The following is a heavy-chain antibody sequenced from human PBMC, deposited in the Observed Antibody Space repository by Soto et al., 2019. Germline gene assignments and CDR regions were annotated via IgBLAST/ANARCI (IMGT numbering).Heavy chain of an antibody. D-gene: IGHD3-10*01. CDR1: GYTFTGYY. J-gene: IGHJ6*02. V-gene: IGHV1-2*04. CDR2: INPNSGGT. Sequence: ASVKVSCKASGYTFTGYYMHWVRQAPGQGLEWMGWINPNSGGTNYAQKFQGWVTMTRDTSISTAYMELSRLRSDDTAVYYCARDSYYGSYGMDVWGQGTTVTVSS. CDR3: ARDSYYGSYGMDV.